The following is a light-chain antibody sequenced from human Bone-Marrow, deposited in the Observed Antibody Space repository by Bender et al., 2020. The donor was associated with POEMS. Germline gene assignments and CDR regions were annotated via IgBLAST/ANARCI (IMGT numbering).Light chain of an antibody. CDR3: SSYTSSPGV. J-gene: IGLJ3*02. CDR2: AVS. CDR1: SRDIGGYDY. Sequence: QSALTQPASVSGSPGQSITISCTGTSRDIGGYDYVSWYQQPPGKAPKLMIYAVSERPSGVPDRFSGSKSGNTASLTISGLQAEDEADYYCSSYTSSPGVFGGGTKLTVL. V-gene: IGLV2-14*01.